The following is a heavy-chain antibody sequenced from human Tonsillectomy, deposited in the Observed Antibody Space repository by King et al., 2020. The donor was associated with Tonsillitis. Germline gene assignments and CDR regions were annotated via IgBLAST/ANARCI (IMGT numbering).Heavy chain of an antibody. V-gene: IGHV3-53*01. CDR2: IYSGGST. D-gene: IGHD3-10*01. Sequence: VQLVESGGGLIQPGGSLRLSCAASGFTVSSNYMSWVRQAPGKGLEWVSVIYSGGSTYYAYSVKGRFTISRDNSKNTLYLQMNSLRAEDTAVYYCARDRGLSLYYYYGMDVWGQGTTVTVSS. CDR1: GFTVSSNY. J-gene: IGHJ6*02. CDR3: ARDRGLSLYYYYGMDV.